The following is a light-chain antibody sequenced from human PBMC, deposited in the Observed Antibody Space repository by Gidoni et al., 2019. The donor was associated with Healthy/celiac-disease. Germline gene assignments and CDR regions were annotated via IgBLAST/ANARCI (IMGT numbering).Light chain of an antibody. Sequence: DIQFTQSPSFLSASVGDRVTITCRASQGISSYLAWYHQKPGKAPKLLIYAASTLQSGVPARFSGSGSGTEFTLTISSLQPEDFATYYCQQLNSYLLTFGGGTKVEIK. V-gene: IGKV1-9*01. J-gene: IGKJ4*01. CDR3: QQLNSYLLT. CDR2: AAS. CDR1: QGISSY.